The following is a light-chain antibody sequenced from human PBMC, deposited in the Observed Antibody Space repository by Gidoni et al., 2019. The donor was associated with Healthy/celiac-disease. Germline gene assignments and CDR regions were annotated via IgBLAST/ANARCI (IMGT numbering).Light chain of an antibody. CDR2: DAS. J-gene: IGKJ4*01. CDR3: QQYDNLPLT. CDR1: QDISNY. Sequence: DIQKTQSPSSLSASVEDRVNITCQASQDISNYLNWYQQKPGKAPKLLIYDASNLETGVPSRFSGSGSGTDFTFTISSLQPEDIATYYCQQYDNLPLTFGGGTKVEIK. V-gene: IGKV1-33*01.